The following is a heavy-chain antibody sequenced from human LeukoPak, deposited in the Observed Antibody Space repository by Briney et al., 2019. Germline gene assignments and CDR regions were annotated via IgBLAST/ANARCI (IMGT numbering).Heavy chain of an antibody. CDR1: GGSISRYY. CDR2: IYYSGST. CDR3: AREGEGDCSSTSCYTRWFDP. J-gene: IGHJ5*02. D-gene: IGHD2-2*02. V-gene: IGHV4-59*01. Sequence: SETLSLTCTVSGGSISRYYWSWIRQPPGKGLEWIGYIYYSGSTNYNPSLKSRVTISVDTSKNQFSLKLSSVTAADTAVYYCAREGEGDCSSTSCYTRWFDPWGQGTLVTVSS.